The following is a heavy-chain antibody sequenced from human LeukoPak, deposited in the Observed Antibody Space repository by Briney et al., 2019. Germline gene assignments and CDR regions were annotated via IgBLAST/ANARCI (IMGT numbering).Heavy chain of an antibody. V-gene: IGHV4-61*02. D-gene: IGHD6-6*01. J-gene: IGHJ6*03. CDR2: ISSSGST. CDR3: ARDFSSSSTVYYYYYMDV. CDR1: GDSISSGDYC. Sequence: PSETLSLTCTVSGDSISSGDYCWSWIRQPAGKGLEWIGRISSSGSTNYNPSLKSRVTISVDTSKNQFSLKLSSVTAADTAIYYCARDFSSSSTVYYYYYMDVWGKGTTVTVSS.